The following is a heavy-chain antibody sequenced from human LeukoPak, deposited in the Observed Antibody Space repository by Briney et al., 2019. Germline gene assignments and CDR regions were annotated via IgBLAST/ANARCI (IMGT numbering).Heavy chain of an antibody. Sequence: ASVKVSCKASGGTFSSYATSWVRQAPGQGLEWMGGIIPIFGTANYAQKFQGRVTITADKSTSTAYMELSSLRSEDTAVYYCARGPADIVVVPAAHDLYYFDYWGQGTLVTVSS. CDR1: GGTFSSYA. V-gene: IGHV1-69*06. CDR2: IIPIFGTA. J-gene: IGHJ4*02. D-gene: IGHD2-2*01. CDR3: ARGPADIVVVPAAHDLYYFDY.